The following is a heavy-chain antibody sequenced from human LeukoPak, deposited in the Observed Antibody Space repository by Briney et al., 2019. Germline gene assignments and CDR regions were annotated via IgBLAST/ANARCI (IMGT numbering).Heavy chain of an antibody. CDR1: GFTFSSYN. CDR2: ISGSSGYI. V-gene: IGHV3-21*01. J-gene: IGHJ6*03. CDR3: ARDLNYYYYMDV. Sequence: GGSLRLSCAASGFTFSSYNMNWVRQAPGKGLEWVSSISGSSGYIYYADSVRGRSTISRDNAKNSLYLQMNSLRAEDTAVYYCARDLNYYYYMDVWGKGTTVTVSS.